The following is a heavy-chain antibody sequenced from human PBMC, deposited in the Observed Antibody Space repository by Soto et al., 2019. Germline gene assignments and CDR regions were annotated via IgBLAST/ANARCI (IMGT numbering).Heavy chain of an antibody. CDR1: GFTFSNYG. J-gene: IGHJ6*02. CDR2: ISNDGSNK. D-gene: IGHD4-17*01. Sequence: GGSLRLSCAASGFTFSNYGMHWVRQSPGKGLEWVAVISNDGSNKDYADSVKGRFTISRDNSKNTLYLQMSSLRGEDTAVYYCAKAPLSGDYVEGAVRYYYYAMDVWGQGTTVTVSS. V-gene: IGHV3-30*18. CDR3: AKAPLSGDYVEGAVRYYYYAMDV.